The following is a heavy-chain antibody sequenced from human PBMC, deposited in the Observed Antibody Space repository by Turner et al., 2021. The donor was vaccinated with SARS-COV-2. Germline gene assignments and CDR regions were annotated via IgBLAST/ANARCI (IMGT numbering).Heavy chain of an antibody. CDR3: ARVSGSSSYYYYGMDV. V-gene: IGHV3-48*01. Sequence: EVQLVESGGGLVQPGGSLRLSCAASGFTFSSYSMNWVRQAPGKGLEWVSYSSSSSSTIYYADSVKGRFTISRDNAKNSLYLQMNSLRAEDTAVYNCARVSGSSSYYYYGMDVWGQGTTVTVSS. CDR2: SSSSSSTI. J-gene: IGHJ6*02. D-gene: IGHD6-13*01. CDR1: GFTFSSYS.